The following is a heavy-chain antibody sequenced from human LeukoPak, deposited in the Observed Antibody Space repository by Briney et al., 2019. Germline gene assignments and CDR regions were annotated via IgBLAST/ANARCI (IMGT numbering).Heavy chain of an antibody. J-gene: IGHJ4*02. D-gene: IGHD3-22*01. CDR2: IIPILGIA. CDR1: GGTFSSYA. CDR3: ASVSVDDSSGYYYGMFDY. Sequence: GASVKVSCKAPGGTFSSYAISWVRQAPGQGLEWMGRIIPILGIANYAQKFQGRVTITADKSTSTAYMELSSLRSEDTAVYYCASVSVDDSSGYYYGMFDYWGQGTLVTVSS. V-gene: IGHV1-69*04.